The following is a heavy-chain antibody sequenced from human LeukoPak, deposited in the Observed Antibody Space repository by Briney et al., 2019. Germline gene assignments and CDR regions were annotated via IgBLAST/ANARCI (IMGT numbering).Heavy chain of an antibody. CDR3: ARSQIAPAYTPTDY. D-gene: IGHD6-13*01. J-gene: IGHJ4*02. CDR1: GYTFTDYY. CDR2: INPNSGGT. Sequence: ASVKVSCKASGYTFTDYYIHWVRQAPGQGLEWMAWINPNSGGTKYAQNFQDRLTLTRDTSISTAYMELSRLRSEDTAVYYCARSQIAPAYTPTDYWGQGTLVTVSA. V-gene: IGHV1-2*02.